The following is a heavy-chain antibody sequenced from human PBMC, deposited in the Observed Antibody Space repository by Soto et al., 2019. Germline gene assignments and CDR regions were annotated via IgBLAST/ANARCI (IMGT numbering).Heavy chain of an antibody. CDR1: GFTFSSYA. CDR2: ISYDGSNK. Sequence: HPGGSLRLSCAASGFTFSSYAMHWVRQAPGKGLEWVAVISYDGSNKYYADSVKGRFTISRDNSKNTLYLQMNSLRAEDTAVYYCARTMPPPHYYDSSGYYYPDAFDIWGQGTMVTVSS. J-gene: IGHJ3*02. D-gene: IGHD3-22*01. CDR3: ARTMPPPHYYDSSGYYYPDAFDI. V-gene: IGHV3-30-3*01.